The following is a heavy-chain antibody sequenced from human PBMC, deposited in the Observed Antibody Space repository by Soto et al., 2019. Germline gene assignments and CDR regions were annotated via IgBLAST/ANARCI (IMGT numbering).Heavy chain of an antibody. CDR3: ARVDPRGVAVVRDY. J-gene: IGHJ4*02. D-gene: IGHD3-10*01. V-gene: IGHV1-18*01. Sequence: QVQLVQSGPEVKKPGASVKVSCKASGNTFASHGFSWVRQAPGQGLEWMGWISGFNGQTNYALKFQGRVTLTTDTSTSTAYMELRSLRSDDTAVYFCARVDPRGVAVVRDYWGQGXXVTVSS. CDR1: GNTFASHG. CDR2: ISGFNGQT.